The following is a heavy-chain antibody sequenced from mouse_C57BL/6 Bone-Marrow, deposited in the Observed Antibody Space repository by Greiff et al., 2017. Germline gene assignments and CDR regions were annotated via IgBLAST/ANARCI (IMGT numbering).Heavy chain of an antibody. Sequence: QVQLKEPGAELAKPGASVKLSCKASGYTFTSYWMHWVKQRPGQGLEWIGYINPSSGYTKYNQKFKDKATLTADKSSSTAYMQLSSLKYEDSAVYCCARRPHFDYWGQGPTLTVSS. J-gene: IGHJ2*01. V-gene: IGHV1-7*01. CDR3: ARRPHFDY. CDR1: GYTFTSYW. D-gene: IGHD6-1*01. CDR2: INPSSGYT.